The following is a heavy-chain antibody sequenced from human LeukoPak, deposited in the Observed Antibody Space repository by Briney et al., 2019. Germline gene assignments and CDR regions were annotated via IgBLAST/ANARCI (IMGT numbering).Heavy chain of an antibody. V-gene: IGHV4-4*09. Sequence: SETLSLTCTVSGGSITSHYWSWIRQPPGKALEWIGYIYSSGATNSNPSLKSRVTISVDSSKNQFSLKLTSVTAADTAVYYCARRFDTSGWVDYWGQGTLVTVSS. J-gene: IGHJ4*02. CDR3: ARRFDTSGWVDY. CDR2: IYSSGAT. CDR1: GGSITSHY. D-gene: IGHD6-19*01.